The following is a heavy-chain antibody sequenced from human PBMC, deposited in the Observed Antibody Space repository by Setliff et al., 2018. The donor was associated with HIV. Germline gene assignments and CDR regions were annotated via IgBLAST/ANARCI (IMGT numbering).Heavy chain of an antibody. Sequence: SETLSLTCSVSGGSINNDIYFWSWIRQHPGKGLEWIGYIYYSGSTYYNPSLKSRITISVDTSKNQFSLKLSSVTAADTAIYYCARGYYDSNVYYFPGYWGQGTLVTVSS. D-gene: IGHD3-22*01. J-gene: IGHJ4*02. V-gene: IGHV4-31*03. CDR1: GGSINNDIYF. CDR2: IYYSGST. CDR3: ARGYYDSNVYYFPGY.